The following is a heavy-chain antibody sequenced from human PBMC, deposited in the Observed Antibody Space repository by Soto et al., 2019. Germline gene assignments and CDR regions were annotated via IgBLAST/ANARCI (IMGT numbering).Heavy chain of an antibody. Sequence: QVQLQESGPGLVRPSQTLSLTCTVSGGSVTSGGYYWSWIRHCPGKGLEWIGYIYSSGDTNYNPSLHSRVAMSVDTSKNQFSLQLTSVTVADTAIYYCTRDWGHPVTHGYDSWGQGILVTVSS. CDR3: TRDWGHPVTHGYDS. CDR2: IYSSGDT. CDR1: GGSVTSGGYY. J-gene: IGHJ5*01. V-gene: IGHV4-31*03. D-gene: IGHD7-27*01.